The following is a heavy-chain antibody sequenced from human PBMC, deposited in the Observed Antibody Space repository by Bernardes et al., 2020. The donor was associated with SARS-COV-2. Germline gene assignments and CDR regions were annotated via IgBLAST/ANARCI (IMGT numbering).Heavy chain of an antibody. CDR2: IKSNSDDGTT. D-gene: IGHD3-16*01. CDR1: GFTFSNVW. Sequence: GGSLRLSCAASGFTFSNVWMSWVRQAPGKGLEWLGRIKSNSDDGTTDFAAPVNGRFSISRDDSKDTLYLQMNSLKIEDTAVYYCTTDWGLGSTYDYWGQGTLVTVSS. J-gene: IGHJ4*02. CDR3: TTDWGLGSTYDY. V-gene: IGHV3-15*01.